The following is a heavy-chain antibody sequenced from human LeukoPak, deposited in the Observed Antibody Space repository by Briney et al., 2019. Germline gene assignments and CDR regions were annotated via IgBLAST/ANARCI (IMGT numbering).Heavy chain of an antibody. V-gene: IGHV3-74*01. CDR2: IKTDGSWT. D-gene: IGHD3-16*01. CDR3: VRGVGGSSYLDY. J-gene: IGHJ4*02. Sequence: GGSLRLSCAASGFTFSDRWMHWVRQVPGKGLVWVSRIKTDGSWTNDADSVKGRFTISRDNAENTLYLQMNSLRVEDTAVYYCVRGVGGSSYLDYWGQGALVTVSS. CDR1: GFTFSDRW.